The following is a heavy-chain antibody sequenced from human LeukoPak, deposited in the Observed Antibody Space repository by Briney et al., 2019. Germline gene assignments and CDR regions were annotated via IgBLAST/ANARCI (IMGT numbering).Heavy chain of an antibody. CDR3: ATLGDIAAAGGADFDY. D-gene: IGHD6-13*01. CDR2: IKQDGSEK. Sequence: GGSLRLSCAASGFTFSSYWMSWVRQAPGKGLEWVANIKQDGSEKYYVDSVKGRFTISRDNAKNSLYLQMNSLRAEDTAVYYCATLGDIAAAGGADFDYWGQGTLVTVSS. CDR1: GFTFSSYW. J-gene: IGHJ4*02. V-gene: IGHV3-7*01.